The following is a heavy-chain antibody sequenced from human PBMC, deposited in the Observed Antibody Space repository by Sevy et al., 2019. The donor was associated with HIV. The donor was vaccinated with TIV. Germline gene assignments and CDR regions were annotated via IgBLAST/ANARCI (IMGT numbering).Heavy chain of an antibody. CDR2: IYYTGST. J-gene: IGHJ4*02. D-gene: IGHD2-2*01. V-gene: IGHV4-39*01. CDR1: GGSISSSSYY. Sequence: SETLSLTCTVSGGSISSSSYYWGWIRQPPGKGLEWIGSIYYTGSTYNNPSLKSRVTISKDTSKNQFSLKLRSVTASDTAVYFCARPDSISCYYGFDYWGQGTLVTVSS. CDR3: ARPDSISCYYGFDY.